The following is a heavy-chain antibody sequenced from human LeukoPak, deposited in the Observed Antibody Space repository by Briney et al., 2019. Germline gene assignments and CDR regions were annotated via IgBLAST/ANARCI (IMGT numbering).Heavy chain of an antibody. V-gene: IGHV4-39*01. CDR1: GDSISSGSYY. CDR2: IFYSGST. CDR3: ARHSFGRIVAPCDY. J-gene: IGHJ4*02. Sequence: SETPSLTCNVSGDSISSGSYYWGWIRQPPGKGLEWIGSIFYSGSTYYNPSLKSRVTISVDTSKNQFSLKLSSVTAADTAVYYCARHSFGRIVAPCDYWGQGTLVTVSS. D-gene: IGHD5-12*01.